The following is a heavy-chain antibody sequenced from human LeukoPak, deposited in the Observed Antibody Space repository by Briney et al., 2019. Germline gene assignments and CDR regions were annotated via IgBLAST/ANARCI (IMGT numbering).Heavy chain of an antibody. CDR2: MKQSGTP. D-gene: IGHD3-22*01. V-gene: IGHV4-34*01. Sequence: SETLSLTCAVYGGSFSAFHWNWIRQSPAKGLEWLGEMKQSGTPRYNPSLQSRVTISVDKSKNQFSLNVRSVTAADTAVYYCARGFGGYFPYYFDYWGQGTLVTVSS. CDR1: GGSFSAFH. J-gene: IGHJ4*02. CDR3: ARGFGGYFPYYFDY.